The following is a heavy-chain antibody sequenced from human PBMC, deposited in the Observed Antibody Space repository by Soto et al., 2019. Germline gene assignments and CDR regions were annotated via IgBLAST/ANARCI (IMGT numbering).Heavy chain of an antibody. D-gene: IGHD6-25*01. V-gene: IGHV3-23*01. CDR2: ISGSGGST. CDR3: AKVPTPAYYYYGMDV. J-gene: IGHJ6*02. Sequence: EVQLLESGGGLVQPGGSLRLSCAASGFTFSSYAMSWVRQAPGKGLQWVSAISGSGGSTYYADSVKGRFTISRDNSKNTLYLQMNSLRAEDTAVYYCAKVPTPAYYYYGMDVWGQGTTVTVSS. CDR1: GFTFSSYA.